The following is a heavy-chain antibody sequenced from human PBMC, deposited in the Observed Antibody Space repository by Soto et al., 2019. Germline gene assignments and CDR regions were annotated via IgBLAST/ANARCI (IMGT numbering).Heavy chain of an antibody. CDR2: IDPSDSYT. V-gene: IGHV5-10-1*01. J-gene: IGHJ3*02. CDR1: GYSFTSYW. Sequence: GESLKISCKGSGYSFTSYWISWVRQMPGKGLEWMGRIDPSDSYTNYSPSFQGHVTISADKSISTAYLQWSSLKASDTAMYYCARLRYSSGWHQAFDIWGQGTMVTVSS. D-gene: IGHD6-19*01. CDR3: ARLRYSSGWHQAFDI.